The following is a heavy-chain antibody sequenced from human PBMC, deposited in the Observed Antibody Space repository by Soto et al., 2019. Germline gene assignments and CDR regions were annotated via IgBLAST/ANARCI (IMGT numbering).Heavy chain of an antibody. V-gene: IGHV4-59*12. J-gene: IGHJ4*02. CDR1: GGSLISYY. D-gene: IGHD3-10*01. CDR3: ARGPIYYGSWV. CDR2: SYYTGST. Sequence: PSETLSLTCTVSGGSLISYYWSWIRQPPGKGLEWIGYSYYTGSTNYNPSLRSRVTISVDTSKNQFSLKLSSVTAADAAVYYCARGPIYYGSWVWGQGIPVTVSS.